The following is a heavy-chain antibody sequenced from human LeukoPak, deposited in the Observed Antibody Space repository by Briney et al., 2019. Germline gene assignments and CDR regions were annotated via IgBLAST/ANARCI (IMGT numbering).Heavy chain of an antibody. V-gene: IGHV4-39*01. CDR1: GGSINSADFY. CDR2: IYYSGVT. J-gene: IGHJ5*02. Sequence: SQTLSLTCTVSGGSINSADFYWGWIRQSPGKGLEWIGAIYYSGVTFYNPSLKSRVTISVDTSKNQFSLKLTSVTVADTSIYYYVGRESTTPNWFDPWGQGILVTVSS. CDR3: VGRESTTPNWFDP. D-gene: IGHD1-1*01.